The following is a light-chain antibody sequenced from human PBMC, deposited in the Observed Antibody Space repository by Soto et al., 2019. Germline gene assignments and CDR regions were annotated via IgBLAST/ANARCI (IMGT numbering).Light chain of an antibody. J-gene: IGLJ3*02. CDR3: CSYAGSSTLL. CDR2: EGS. V-gene: IGLV2-23*01. Sequence: QSALTQPASVSGSPGQSITISCTGTSSDVGSYNLVSWYQQHPGKAPKLMIYEGSKRPSGVSNRFSGSKSGNTASLTISGLQAEDEAYYYCCSYAGSSTLLFGGGTQLTVL. CDR1: SSDVGSYNL.